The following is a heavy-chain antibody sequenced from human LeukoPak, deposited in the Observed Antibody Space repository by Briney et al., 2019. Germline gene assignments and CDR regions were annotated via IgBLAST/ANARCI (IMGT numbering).Heavy chain of an antibody. D-gene: IGHD4-17*01. CDR3: ARVVRGAVTSNCFDP. J-gene: IGHJ5*02. V-gene: IGHV4-59*01. CDR2: TSNSGTT. CDR1: GGSINDYY. Sequence: SETLSLTCTVSGGSINDYYWTWIRQAPGKGLEWLGYTSNSGTTDYNPSLKSRVTMPVDTSKNEFSLKVTSVTAADTAMYYCARVVRGAVTSNCFDPWGQGTLVTVSS.